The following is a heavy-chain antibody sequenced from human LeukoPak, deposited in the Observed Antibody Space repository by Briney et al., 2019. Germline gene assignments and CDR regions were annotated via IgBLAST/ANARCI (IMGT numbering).Heavy chain of an antibody. CDR2: INPNSGGT. D-gene: IGHD6-6*01. J-gene: IGHJ4*02. Sequence: ASVKVSCKASGYTFTGYSMHWVRQAPGQGLEWMGWINPNSGGTNYAQKFQGRVTMTRDTSISTAYMELRSLRSDDTAVFYCARRAYGRSSSIFDNWGQGTLVTVSS. CDR3: ARRAYGRSSSIFDN. CDR1: GYTFTGYS. V-gene: IGHV1-2*02.